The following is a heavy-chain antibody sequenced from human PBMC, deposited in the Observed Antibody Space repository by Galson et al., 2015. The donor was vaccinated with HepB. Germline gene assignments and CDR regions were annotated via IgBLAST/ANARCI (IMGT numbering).Heavy chain of an antibody. CDR1: GYSFTTHG. CDR2: IRAYNGNT. V-gene: IGHV1-18*01. Sequence: SVKVSCKASGYSFTTHGLTWVRQAPGQGLEWMGWIRAYNGNTNYAQRLQGRVTMTTDTSTNTAYMELRSLRSDDTAVYYCARVVVRVATITFPYFDYWGQGTLVTVSS. J-gene: IGHJ4*02. D-gene: IGHD5-12*01. CDR3: ARVVVRVATITFPYFDY.